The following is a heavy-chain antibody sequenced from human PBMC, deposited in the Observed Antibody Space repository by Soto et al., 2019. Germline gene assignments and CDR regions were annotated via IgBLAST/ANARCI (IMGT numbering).Heavy chain of an antibody. CDR1: GFTFSSYD. J-gene: IGHJ2*01. V-gene: IGHV3-13*05. Sequence: VGSLRLSCAASGFTFSSYDMHWVRQATGKGLEWVSAIGTAGDPYYPGSVKGRFTISRENAKNSLYLQMNSLRAGDTAVYYCARAKRGPSYWYFDLWGRGTLVTVSS. CDR3: ARAKRGPSYWYFDL. D-gene: IGHD3-16*01. CDR2: IGTAGDP.